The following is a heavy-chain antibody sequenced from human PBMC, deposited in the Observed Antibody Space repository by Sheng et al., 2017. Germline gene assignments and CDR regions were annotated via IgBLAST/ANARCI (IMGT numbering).Heavy chain of an antibody. J-gene: IGHJ4*02. V-gene: IGHV3-23*01. CDR1: GFIFSDYA. CDR2: ISGNGATT. Sequence: EVQMLESGGGSVQPGGSLRLSCATSGFIFSDYAMAWVRQAPGKGLQWVSLISGNGATTYYADSVKGRFTISRDNSKNTLFLQMNSLRVEDTAVYYCAKDSSNWALGFFDYWGQGTLVT. D-gene: IGHD6-13*01. CDR3: AKDSSNWALGFFDY.